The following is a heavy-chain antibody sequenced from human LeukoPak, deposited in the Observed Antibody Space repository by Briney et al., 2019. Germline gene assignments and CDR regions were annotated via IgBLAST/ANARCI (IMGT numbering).Heavy chain of an antibody. Sequence: SVKVSCKASGGTFSSYAISWVRQAPGQGLEWMGGIIPIFGTANYAQKFQGRVTITADKSTSTAYMELSSLRSEDTAVYYCARYVSGSSQEGMDVWGKGTTVTVSS. CDR1: GGTFSSYA. CDR2: IIPIFGTA. D-gene: IGHD3-10*01. J-gene: IGHJ6*04. V-gene: IGHV1-69*06. CDR3: ARYVSGSSQEGMDV.